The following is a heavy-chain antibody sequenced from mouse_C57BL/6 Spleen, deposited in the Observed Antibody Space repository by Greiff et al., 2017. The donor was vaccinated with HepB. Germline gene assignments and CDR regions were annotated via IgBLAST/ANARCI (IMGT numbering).Heavy chain of an antibody. J-gene: IGHJ3*01. CDR2: IHPNSGST. D-gene: IGHD2-4*01. CDR1: GYTFTSYW. CDR3: ARRAGDYDGFAY. Sequence: QVQLQQPGAELVKPGASVKLSCKASGYTFTSYWMHWVKQRPGQGLEWIGMIHPNSGSTNYNEKFKSKATLTVDKSPSTAYMQLSSLTSEDSAVYYCARRAGDYDGFAYWGQGTLVTVSA. V-gene: IGHV1-64*01.